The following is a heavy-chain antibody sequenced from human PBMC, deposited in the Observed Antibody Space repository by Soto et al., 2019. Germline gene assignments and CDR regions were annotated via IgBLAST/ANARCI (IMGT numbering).Heavy chain of an antibody. V-gene: IGHV1-69*06. J-gene: IGHJ4*02. CDR1: GGPFSSYA. Sequence: SVKVSCKASGGPFSSYAISWVRQAPGQGLEWMGGIIPIFGTANYAQKFQGRVTITADKSTSTAYMELSSLRSEDTAVYCCARGGHYYDSSGYYSYSGSYYFDYWGQGTLVTVSS. CDR3: ARGGHYYDSSGYYSYSGSYYFDY. D-gene: IGHD3-22*01. CDR2: IIPIFGTA.